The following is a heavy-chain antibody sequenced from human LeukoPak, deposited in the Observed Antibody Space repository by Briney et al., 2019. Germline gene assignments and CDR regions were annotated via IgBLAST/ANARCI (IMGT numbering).Heavy chain of an antibody. CDR3: ARALEDCSSTSCTHAALDI. V-gene: IGHV3-48*02. CDR1: GFTFRSYS. D-gene: IGHD2-2*01. J-gene: IGHJ3*02. CDR2: ISDSSSTR. Sequence: GGSLRLSCAASGFTFRSYSMNWVRQAPGKGLEWVSYISDSSSTRYYADSVKGRFTISRDNAKNSLYVQMNSLRDEDTAVYFCARALEDCSSTSCTHAALDIWGQGTMVTVSS.